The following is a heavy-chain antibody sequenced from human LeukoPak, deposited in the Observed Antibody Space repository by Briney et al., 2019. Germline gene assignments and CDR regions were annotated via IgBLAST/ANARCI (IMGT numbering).Heavy chain of an antibody. CDR3: AREGEPYGFDY. D-gene: IGHD3-10*01. Sequence: SETLSLTCTVSGGSISSSSYYWGWIRQPPGKGLEWIGYVYHNGNLYYNPSLKSRVTISVDRSKNQFSLNLKFVTAADTAVYYCAREGEPYGFDYWGQGALVTVSS. CDR2: VYHNGNL. CDR1: GGSISSSSYY. J-gene: IGHJ4*02. V-gene: IGHV4-39*07.